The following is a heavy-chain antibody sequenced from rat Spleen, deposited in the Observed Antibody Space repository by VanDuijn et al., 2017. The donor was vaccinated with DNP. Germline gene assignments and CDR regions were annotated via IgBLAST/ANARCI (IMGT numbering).Heavy chain of an antibody. Sequence: EVQLVESGGGIVQPGRSLKLSCAASGFTFSAYYMAWVRQAPTKGLEWVAYIRFDGGSTYYGDSVKGRFTISRDNAKSTLYLQMNSLRSEDMATYYCARHVLPLRVWDYWGQGVMVTVSS. J-gene: IGHJ2*01. CDR1: GFTFSAYY. CDR2: IRFDGGST. D-gene: IGHD1-4*01. V-gene: IGHV5-22*01. CDR3: ARHVLPLRVWDY.